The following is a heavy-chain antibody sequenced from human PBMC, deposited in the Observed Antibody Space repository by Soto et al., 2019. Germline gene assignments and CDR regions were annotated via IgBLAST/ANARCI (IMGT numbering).Heavy chain of an antibody. V-gene: IGHV3-23*01. CDR2: ISGSGGST. D-gene: IGHD3-10*01. CDR3: AKRMVRGVITTRLGMDV. CDR1: GFTFSSYA. Sequence: PGGSLRLSCAASGFTFSSYAMSWVRQAPGKGLEWVSAISGSGGSTYYADSVKGRFTISRDNSKNTLYLQMNSLRAEDTAVYYCAKRMVRGVITTRLGMDVWGQGTTVTVSS. J-gene: IGHJ6*02.